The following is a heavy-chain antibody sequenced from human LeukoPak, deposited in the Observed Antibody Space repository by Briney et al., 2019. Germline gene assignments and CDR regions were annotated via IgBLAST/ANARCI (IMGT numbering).Heavy chain of an antibody. D-gene: IGHD3-22*01. CDR2: ISGSGGST. CDR3: AKDPSAMIVAL. V-gene: IGHV3-23*01. CDR1: GFTFSSYA. J-gene: IGHJ4*02. Sequence: GGSLRLSCAAAGFTFSSYAMSWVRQAPGKGLEWVSAISGSGGSTYYADSVKGRFTISRDNSKNTLYLQMNSLRAEDTAVYYCAKDPSAMIVALWGQGTLVTVSS.